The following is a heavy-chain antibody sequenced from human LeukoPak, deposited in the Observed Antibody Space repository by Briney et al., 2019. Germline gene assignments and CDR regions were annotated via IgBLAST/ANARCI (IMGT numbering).Heavy chain of an antibody. CDR2: IWYDGSNK. Sequence: GRSLRLSCAASGFTFSSYGMHWVRQAPGKGLEWVAVIWYDGSNKHYADSVKGRFTISRDNSKNTLYLQMNSLRAEDTAVYYCAKDSLRYFDWLLRDDAFDIWGQGTMVTVSS. J-gene: IGHJ3*02. V-gene: IGHV3-33*06. CDR3: AKDSLRYFDWLLRDDAFDI. CDR1: GFTFSSYG. D-gene: IGHD3-9*01.